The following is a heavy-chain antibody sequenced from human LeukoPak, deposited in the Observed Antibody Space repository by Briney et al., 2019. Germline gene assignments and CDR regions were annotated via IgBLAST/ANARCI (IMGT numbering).Heavy chain of an antibody. CDR3: AREVYYDSSGSRAYYFDY. Sequence: ASVKVSCKASGYTFTSYYMHWVRQAPGQGLEWMGIINPSGGSTSYAQKFQGRVTMTRDTSTSTVYMELSSLRSEDTAVYYWAREVYYDSSGSRAYYFDYWGQGTLVTVSS. D-gene: IGHD3-22*01. CDR2: INPSGGST. CDR1: GYTFTSYY. V-gene: IGHV1-46*01. J-gene: IGHJ4*02.